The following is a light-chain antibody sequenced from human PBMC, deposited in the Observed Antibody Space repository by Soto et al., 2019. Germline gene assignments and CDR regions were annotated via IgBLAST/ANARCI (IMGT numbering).Light chain of an antibody. J-gene: IGKJ1*01. CDR2: HAS. CDR3: QHYNSYGT. Sequence: IQKAQSPSTLFASVGDRVTITCRASQSIDRWLAWYQQRPGKAPKILIYHASSLETGVPSRFIVSGSGTEFTLTIRSMKPDDFATDYCQHYNSYGTFGQGTKVDIK. CDR1: QSIDRW. V-gene: IGKV1-5*01.